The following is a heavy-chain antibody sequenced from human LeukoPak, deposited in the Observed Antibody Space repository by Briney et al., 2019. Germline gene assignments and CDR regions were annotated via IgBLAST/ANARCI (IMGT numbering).Heavy chain of an antibody. CDR2: ICYSRST. V-gene: IGHV4-59*01. Sequence: SETLSLTCTVSGGSISSYYWSWIRQPPGKGLEWIGYICYSRSTNYNPSLKSRVIISVDTSKNQFSLKLSSVTAADTAVYYCARGPSQLPTRKRYYYGMDVWGKGTTVTVSS. CDR3: ARGPSQLPTRKRYYYGMDV. CDR1: GGSISSYY. D-gene: IGHD2-2*01. J-gene: IGHJ6*04.